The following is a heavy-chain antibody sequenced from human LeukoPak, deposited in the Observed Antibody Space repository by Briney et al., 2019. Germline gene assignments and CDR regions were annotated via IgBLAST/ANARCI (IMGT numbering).Heavy chain of an antibody. J-gene: IGHJ4*02. CDR3: ARGWRHDY. CDR1: GGSISSSSYY. V-gene: IGHV4-39*07. Sequence: SETLSLTCTVSGGSISSSSYYWGWIRQPPGKGLEWIGSIYYSGSTYYNPSLKSRVTISVDTSKNQFSLKLSSVTAADTAVYYCARGWRHDYWGQGTLVTVSS. D-gene: IGHD2-15*01. CDR2: IYYSGST.